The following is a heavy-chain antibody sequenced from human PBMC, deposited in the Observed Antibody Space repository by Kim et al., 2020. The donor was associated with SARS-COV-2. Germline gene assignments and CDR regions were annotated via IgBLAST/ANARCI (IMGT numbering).Heavy chain of an antibody. CDR2: ISWNSGSI. V-gene: IGHV3-9*01. Sequence: GGSLRLSCAASGFTFGDYAMHWVRQAPGKGLEWVSGISWNSGSIGYADSVKGRFTISRDNAKNSLYLQTNSLRAEDTALYYCAKDRTVAGEDWYFDLWGRGTLVTVSS. J-gene: IGHJ2*01. D-gene: IGHD6-19*01. CDR1: GFTFGDYA. CDR3: AKDRTVAGEDWYFDL.